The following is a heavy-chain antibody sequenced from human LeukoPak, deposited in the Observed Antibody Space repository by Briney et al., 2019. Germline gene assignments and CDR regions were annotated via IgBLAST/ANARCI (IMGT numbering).Heavy chain of an antibody. CDR2: VKSKSDGGTT. CDR3: TTLPAYNSYFDC. Sequence: GGSLRLSCAASGFTFTNAWMSWVRQAPEKGLEWVGRVKSKSDGGTTDYAAPVKGRFTISRDESKNTLYLQMNSLKTEDTAVYYCTTLPAYNSYFDCWGQGTLVTVSS. J-gene: IGHJ4*02. CDR1: GFTFTNAW. V-gene: IGHV3-15*01. D-gene: IGHD1-1*01.